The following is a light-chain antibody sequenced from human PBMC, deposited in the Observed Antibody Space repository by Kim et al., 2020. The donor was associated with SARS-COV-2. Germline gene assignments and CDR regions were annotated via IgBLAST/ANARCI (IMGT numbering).Light chain of an antibody. CDR3: SSFASSSTYV. V-gene: IGLV2-14*04. J-gene: IGLJ1*01. CDR2: DVS. Sequence: GQSITISCTGTSSDVGGYNYVSWYQQHPDKAPKLMIYDVSKQPSGVSNRFSGSKSGNTASLTISGLQAEDEADYYCSSFASSSTYVFGTGTKVTVL. CDR1: SSDVGGYNY.